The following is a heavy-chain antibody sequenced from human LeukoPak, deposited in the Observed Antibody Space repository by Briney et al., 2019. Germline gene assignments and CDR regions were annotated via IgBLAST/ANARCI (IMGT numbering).Heavy chain of an antibody. CDR3: ARFTRSASYEVY. V-gene: IGHV3-7*01. Sequence: GRSLRLSCAASGLTFSNSWMSWVRQAPERGLEWVANIKADGSQKDYVDSMKGRFTVSRDNAKNSVYLEMKSLRVEDTAIYYCARFTRSASYEVYWGQGTLVTVSS. CDR1: GLTFSNSW. D-gene: IGHD3-10*01. CDR2: IKADGSQK. J-gene: IGHJ4*02.